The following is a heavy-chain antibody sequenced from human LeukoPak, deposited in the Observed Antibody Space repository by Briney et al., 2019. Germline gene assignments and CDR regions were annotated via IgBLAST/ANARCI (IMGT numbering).Heavy chain of an antibody. Sequence: GGSLRLSCAASGFTFSSYEMNWVRQAPGKGLEWVSYISSSGSTIYYADSVKGRFTISRDNAKNSLSLQMNSLRAEDTAVYYCARATSSQVRPFDIWGQGTMVTVSS. D-gene: IGHD3-10*01. CDR1: GFTFSSYE. J-gene: IGHJ3*02. CDR2: ISSSGSTI. V-gene: IGHV3-48*03. CDR3: ARATSSQVRPFDI.